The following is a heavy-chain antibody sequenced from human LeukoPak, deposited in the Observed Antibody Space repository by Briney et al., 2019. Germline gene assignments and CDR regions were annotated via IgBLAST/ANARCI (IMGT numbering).Heavy chain of an antibody. D-gene: IGHD6-13*01. V-gene: IGHV4-34*01. CDR3: ARKEGSSWYYFDC. J-gene: IGHJ4*02. CDR1: GVSFSGYS. CDR2: INHSGST. Sequence: SETLSLTCAVYGVSFSGYSWTWIRQPPGKGLEWIGEINHSGSTNYNPSLKSRVTISVDTSKNQFSLKLSSVTAADTAVYYCARKEGSSWYYFDCWGQGTLVTVSS.